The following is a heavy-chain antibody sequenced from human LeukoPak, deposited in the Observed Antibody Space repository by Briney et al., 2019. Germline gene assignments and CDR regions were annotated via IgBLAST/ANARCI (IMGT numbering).Heavy chain of an antibody. CDR1: GYSISSGYY. J-gene: IGHJ6*03. D-gene: IGHD2-15*01. CDR2: IYHSGST. V-gene: IGHV4-38-2*02. Sequence: PSETLSLTCTVSGYSISSGYYWGWIRQPPGKGLEWIGSIYHSGSTYYNPSLKSRVTISVDTSKNQFSLKLSSVTAADTAVYYCARELTPYYYMDVWGKGTTVTIS. CDR3: ARELTPYYYMDV.